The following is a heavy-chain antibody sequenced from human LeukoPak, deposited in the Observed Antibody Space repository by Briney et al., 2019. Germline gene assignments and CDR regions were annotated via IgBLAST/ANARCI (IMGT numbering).Heavy chain of an antibody. CDR3: ARGYLDYYESSGYYYPTYFDY. CDR1: GFTFSSYG. J-gene: IGHJ4*02. CDR2: IWYDGSNK. Sequence: PGGSLRLSCAASGFTFSSYGMHWVRQAPGKGLEWVAVIWYDGSNKYYADSVKGRFTISRDNSKNTLYLQMNSLRAGDTAVYYCARGYLDYYESSGYYYPTYFDYWGQGSLVTVSS. V-gene: IGHV3-33*01. D-gene: IGHD3-22*01.